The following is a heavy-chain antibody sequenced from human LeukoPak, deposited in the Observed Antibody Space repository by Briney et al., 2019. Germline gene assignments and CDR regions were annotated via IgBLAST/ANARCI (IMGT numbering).Heavy chain of an antibody. J-gene: IGHJ6*03. Sequence: GGSLRLSCAASGFTFSSYSMNWVRQAPGKGLEWVSSISSSSSYIYYADSVKGRFTISRDNAKNSLYLQMNSLRAEDTAVYYCARDHIVVMVADYYYYMDVWGKGTTVTVSS. CDR2: ISSSSSYI. V-gene: IGHV3-21*01. CDR3: ARDHIVVMVADYYYYMDV. D-gene: IGHD2-15*01. CDR1: GFTFSSYS.